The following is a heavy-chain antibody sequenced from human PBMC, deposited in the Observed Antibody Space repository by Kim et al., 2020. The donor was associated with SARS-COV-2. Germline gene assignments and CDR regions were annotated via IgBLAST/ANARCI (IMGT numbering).Heavy chain of an antibody. CDR1: GGTFSSYA. V-gene: IGHV1-69*13. CDR2: IIPIFGTA. Sequence: SVKVSCKASGGTFSSYAISWVRQAPGQGLEWMGGIIPIFGTANYAQKFQGRVTITADESTSTAYMELSSLRSEDTAVYYCARDRSATGTKHYYYYGMDVWGQGTTVTVSS. J-gene: IGHJ6*02. CDR3: ARDRSATGTKHYYYYGMDV. D-gene: IGHD1-1*01.